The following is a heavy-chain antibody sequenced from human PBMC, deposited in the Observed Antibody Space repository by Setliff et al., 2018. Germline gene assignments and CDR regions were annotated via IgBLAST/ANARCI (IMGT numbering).Heavy chain of an antibody. CDR1: GDSITTDDYF. CDR2: INHSGST. Sequence: SETLSLTCSVSGDSITTDDYFWGWIRQTPGKGLEWIGDINHSGSTNYSPSLKSRVTISVDKSNNQFSLNLKSMTAADTALYFCARERQGGFLEWSPFDSWGQGILVTVSS. J-gene: IGHJ4*02. CDR3: ARERQGGFLEWSPFDS. V-gene: IGHV4-39*07. D-gene: IGHD3-3*01.